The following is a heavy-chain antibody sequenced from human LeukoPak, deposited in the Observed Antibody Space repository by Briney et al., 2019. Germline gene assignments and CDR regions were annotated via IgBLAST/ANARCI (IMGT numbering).Heavy chain of an antibody. CDR3: ATLTTVVTAYYFAY. V-gene: IGHV4-4*07. CDR2: IYTSGST. CDR1: GGSISSYY. J-gene: IGHJ4*02. Sequence: SETLSLTCTVSGGSISSYYWSWIRQPAGKGLEWIGRIYTSGSTNYNPSLKSRVTMSVDTSKNQFSLKLSSVTAADTAVHYCATLTTVVTAYYFAYWGQGTLVTVSS. D-gene: IGHD4-23*01.